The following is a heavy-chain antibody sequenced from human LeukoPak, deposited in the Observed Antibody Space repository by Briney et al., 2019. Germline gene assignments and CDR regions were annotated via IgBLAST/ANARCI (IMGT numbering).Heavy chain of an antibody. CDR3: ARENSGSYREFDY. CDR2: IYTSGST. J-gene: IGHJ4*02. V-gene: IGHV4-4*07. D-gene: IGHD1-26*01. Sequence: PSETLSLTCIDSVGSISSYYWSWIRQPAGKGLEWIGRIYTSGSTNYNASLKSRVSMSVDTSKNRFSLKLSSVTAADTAVFYCARENSGSYREFDYWGQGTLVTVS. CDR1: VGSISSYY.